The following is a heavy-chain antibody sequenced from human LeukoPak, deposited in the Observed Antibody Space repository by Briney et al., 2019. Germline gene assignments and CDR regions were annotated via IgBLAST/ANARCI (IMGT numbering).Heavy chain of an antibody. CDR2: IYYSGST. V-gene: IGHV4-39*07. CDR3: ARSLIGMGSGSYTPLDY. J-gene: IGHJ4*02. D-gene: IGHD3-10*01. CDR1: GGSISSSSYY. Sequence: PSETLSLTCTVSGGSISSSSYYWGWIRQPPGKGLEWIGSIYYSGSTYYNPSLKSRVTISVDTSKNQFSLKLSSVTAADTAVYYCARSLIGMGSGSYTPLDYWGQGTLVTVSS.